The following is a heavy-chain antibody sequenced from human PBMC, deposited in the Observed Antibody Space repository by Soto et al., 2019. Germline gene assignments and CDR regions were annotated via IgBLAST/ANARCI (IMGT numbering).Heavy chain of an antibody. CDR3: ASLIFSGYGDSPESSDY. Sequence: QVQLQESGPGLVKPSGTLSLTCAVSSGSISSSNWWSWVRQPPGKGLEWIGEIYHSGSTNYNPSLKSRVTISVDKSKNQFSLQLSSVTAADTAVYYCASLIFSGYGDSPESSDYWGQGTLVTVSS. D-gene: IGHD4-17*01. CDR1: SGSISSSNW. V-gene: IGHV4-4*02. CDR2: IYHSGST. J-gene: IGHJ4*02.